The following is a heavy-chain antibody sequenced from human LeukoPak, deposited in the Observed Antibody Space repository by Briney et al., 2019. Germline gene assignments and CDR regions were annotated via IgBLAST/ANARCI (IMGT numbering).Heavy chain of an antibody. CDR2: IIPIFGTA. V-gene: IGHV1-69*01. CDR3: ASWDYDSSGYYELDY. D-gene: IGHD3-22*01. CDR1: GFTFSSYA. Sequence: PGGSLRLSCAASGFTFSSYAISWVRQAPGQGLEWMGGIIPIFGTANYAQKFQGRVTITADESTSTAYMELSSLRSEDTAVYYCASWDYDSSGYYELDYWGQGTLVTVSS. J-gene: IGHJ4*02.